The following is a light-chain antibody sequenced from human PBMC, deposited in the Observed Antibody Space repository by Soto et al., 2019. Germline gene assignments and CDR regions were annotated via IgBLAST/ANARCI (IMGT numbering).Light chain of an antibody. CDR3: QQSGSSPQT. CDR2: AAS. V-gene: IGKV3-20*01. J-gene: IGKJ1*01. Sequence: EIVLTQSPGTLSLSPGERATLSCRASHSVTSNYLAWYQQKPGQAPRLLIYAASGRASGIPDRFSGSGSGTDFILTISRMEPEDFAVYYCQQSGSSPQTFGQGTRVDIK. CDR1: HSVTSNY.